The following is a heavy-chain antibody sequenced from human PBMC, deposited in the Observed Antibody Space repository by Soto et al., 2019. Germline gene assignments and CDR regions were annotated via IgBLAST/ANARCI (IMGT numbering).Heavy chain of an antibody. D-gene: IGHD2-15*01. CDR3: AMGYCSGGSCLTNAFDI. CDR1: GFTFDDYT. CDR2: ISWDGGST. V-gene: IGHV3-43*01. Sequence: GGSLRLSCAASGFTFDDYTMHWVRQAPGKGLEWVSLISWDGGSTYYADSVKGRFTISRDNSKNSLYLQMNSLRTEDTALYYCAMGYCSGGSCLTNAFDIWGQGTMVTVSS. J-gene: IGHJ3*02.